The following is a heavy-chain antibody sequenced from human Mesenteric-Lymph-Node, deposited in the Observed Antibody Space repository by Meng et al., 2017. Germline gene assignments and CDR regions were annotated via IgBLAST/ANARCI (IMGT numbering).Heavy chain of an antibody. V-gene: IGHV4-4*02. D-gene: IGHD6-19*01. Sequence: QVQLEGARPGLLKPAGTLSLTCAIPGCSISSSNWRSWVRQPPGKGLGWIGEIYHSGSTNYNPSLKSRVTISVDKSKNQFSLKLSSVTAADTAVYYCASFPPPGKQWLVTDYWGQGTLVTVSS. J-gene: IGHJ4*02. CDR3: ASFPPPGKQWLVTDY. CDR1: GCSISSSNW. CDR2: IYHSGST.